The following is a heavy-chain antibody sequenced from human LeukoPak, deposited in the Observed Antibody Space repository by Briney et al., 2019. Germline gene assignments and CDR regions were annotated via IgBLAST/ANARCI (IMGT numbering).Heavy chain of an antibody. CDR2: IIPIFGTA. J-gene: IGHJ4*02. D-gene: IGHD6-13*01. CDR1: GGTFSSYA. V-gene: IGHV1-69*06. Sequence: SVKVSCKASGGTFSSYAISWVRQAPGQGLEWMGGIIPIFGTANYAQKFQGRVTITADKSTSTAYMELSSLRSEDRAVYYCAREGSIAAAGRYFDYWGQGTLVTVSS. CDR3: AREGSIAAAGRYFDY.